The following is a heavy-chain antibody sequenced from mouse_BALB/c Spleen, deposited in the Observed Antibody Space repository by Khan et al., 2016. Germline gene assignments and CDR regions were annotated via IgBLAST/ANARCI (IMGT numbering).Heavy chain of an antibody. CDR1: GYTFSNYW. J-gene: IGHJ4*01. Sequence: QVQLQQSGAELMKPGASVKISCKATGYTFSNYWIEWVKQRPGHGLEWIGDILPGSGYSNSNENFKGKAKCNADASYKTDYMQLIRLTYEDSAVYSFPRSLYSIHYWAQGPSVTLSS. V-gene: IGHV1-9*01. CDR2: ILPGSGYS. CDR3: PRSLYSIHY.